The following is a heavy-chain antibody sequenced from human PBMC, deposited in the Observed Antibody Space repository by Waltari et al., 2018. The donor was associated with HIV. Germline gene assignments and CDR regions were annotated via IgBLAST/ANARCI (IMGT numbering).Heavy chain of an antibody. CDR2: INGDGRNT. D-gene: IGHD3-22*01. J-gene: IGHJ5*02. CDR3: AREGATSGSYDLDT. Sequence: EVQLVESGGGLVQPGGSLRLSCAASGFTFGSYWIHWVREGLGKGQVGVGVINGDGRNTNYAESVEGRVTISRDNAKNTLYLQMNSLRAEDTAVYYCAREGATSGSYDLDTWGQGTLVTVSS. CDR1: GFTFGSYW. V-gene: IGHV3-74*01.